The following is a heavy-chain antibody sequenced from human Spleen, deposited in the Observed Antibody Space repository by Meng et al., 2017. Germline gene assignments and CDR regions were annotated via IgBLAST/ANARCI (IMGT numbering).Heavy chain of an antibody. D-gene: IGHD6-13*01. V-gene: IGHV4-34*01. CDR1: GGCFRGYY. Sequence: QVHLQQSGSVLLKPSQSLSFTCAGYGGCFRGYYWSWIRQPPGKGLEWIGEINHSGSTNYNPSLKSRVTISVDTSKNQFSLKLSSVTAADTAVYYCARATPSSPLDYWGQGTLVTVSS. CDR2: INHSGST. J-gene: IGHJ4*02. CDR3: ARATPSSPLDY.